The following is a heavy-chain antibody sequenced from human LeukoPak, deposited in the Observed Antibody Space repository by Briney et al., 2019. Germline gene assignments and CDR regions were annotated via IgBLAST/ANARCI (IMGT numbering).Heavy chain of an antibody. V-gene: IGHV1-58*02. CDR3: AADHQFSGWESAYGMDV. Sequence: GASVKVSCKASGFSFTTSAMQWVRQARGQRLEWIGWFVVGSGHTRYAQKFQERITITRDMSTSTAYMQLSSLRSEDTAVYYCAADHQFSGWESAYGMDVWGQGTTVTVSS. D-gene: IGHD6-19*01. CDR2: FVVGSGHT. J-gene: IGHJ6*02. CDR1: GFSFTTSA.